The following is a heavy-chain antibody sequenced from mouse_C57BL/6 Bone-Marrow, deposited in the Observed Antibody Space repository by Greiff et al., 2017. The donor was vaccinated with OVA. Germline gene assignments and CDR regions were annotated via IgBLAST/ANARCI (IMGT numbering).Heavy chain of an antibody. CDR3: TRGGKGFAY. J-gene: IGHJ3*01. V-gene: IGHV1-15*01. CDR2: IDPETGGT. Sequence: QVQLKESGAELVRPGASVTLSCKASGYTFTDYEMHWVKQTPVHGLEWIGAIDPETGGTAYNQKFKGKAILTADKSSSTAYMELRSLTSEDSAVYYCTRGGKGFAYWGQGTLVTVSA. CDR1: GYTFTDYE.